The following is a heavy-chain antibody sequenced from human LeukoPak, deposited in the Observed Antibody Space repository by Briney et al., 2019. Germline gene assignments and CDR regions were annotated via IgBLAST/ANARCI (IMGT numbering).Heavy chain of an antibody. CDR1: GGSMSDNF. Sequence: SETLSLTCTLSGGSMSDNFWNWIRQPAGKGLEWVGRIYPAGFTSYNPSLKSRLTMSTDTSKNQFSLRPRSVSAADTAVYYCARCSYYGAGNSPYDLWGQGTLVTVSS. D-gene: IGHD3-10*01. J-gene: IGHJ4*02. CDR2: IYPAGFT. V-gene: IGHV4-4*07. CDR3: ARCSYYGAGNSPYDL.